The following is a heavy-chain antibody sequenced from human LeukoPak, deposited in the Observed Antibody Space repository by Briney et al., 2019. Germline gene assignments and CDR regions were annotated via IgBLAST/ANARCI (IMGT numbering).Heavy chain of an antibody. CDR2: INPNSGGT. CDR1: GYTFTGYY. D-gene: IGHD1-1*01. V-gene: IGHV1-2*02. J-gene: IGHJ5*02. CDR3: ASTGTLGHPTHWFDP. Sequence: ASVKVSCKASGYTFTGYYMHWVRQAPGQGLEWMGWINPNSGGTNYAQKFQGRVTMTRDTSISTAYMELSRLRSDDTAVYYCASTGTLGHPTHWFDPWGQGTLVTVSS.